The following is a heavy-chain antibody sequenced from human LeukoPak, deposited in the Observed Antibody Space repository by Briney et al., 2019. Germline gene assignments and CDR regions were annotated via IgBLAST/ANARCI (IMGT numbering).Heavy chain of an antibody. V-gene: IGHV1-24*01. J-gene: IGHJ4*02. D-gene: IGHD3-22*01. CDR3: ATDGDAYYYDSSGYLGY. CDR2: FDPEDGET. CDR1: GYTLTELS. Sequence: ASVKVSCKVSGYTLTELSMHWVRQAPGKGLEWRGGFDPEDGETIYTQKFQGRVTMTEDTSTDTAYMELSRLRSEDTAVYYCATDGDAYYYDSSGYLGYWGQGTLVTVSS.